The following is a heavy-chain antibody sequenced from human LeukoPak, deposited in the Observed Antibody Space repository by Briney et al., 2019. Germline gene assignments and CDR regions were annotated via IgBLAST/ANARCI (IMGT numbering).Heavy chain of an antibody. CDR3: ASRLYCSNTRCRNFPFAY. CDR1: GGTFSSYA. Sequence: SVKVSCKASGGTFSSYAINWVRQAPGQGLEWMGGTIPIFGTANYAQKFQDRVTITADESTSTAYMELSSLRSEDTAIYYCASRLYCSNTRCRNFPFAYWGQGTLVTVSS. V-gene: IGHV1-69*13. CDR2: TIPIFGTA. D-gene: IGHD2-2*01. J-gene: IGHJ4*02.